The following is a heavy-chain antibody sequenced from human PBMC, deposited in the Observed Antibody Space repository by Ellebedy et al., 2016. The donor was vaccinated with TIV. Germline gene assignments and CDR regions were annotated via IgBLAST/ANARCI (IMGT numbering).Heavy chain of an antibody. Sequence: SETLSLTCAVYGGSLSGYYWSWIRQPPGKGLEWIGEINYSGSTNYNPSLKSRVTISVDTSKNQFSLKLSSVTAADTAVYFCAGVRGGYGLKGYFDLWGRGTLVIVSS. CDR2: INYSGST. J-gene: IGHJ2*01. CDR3: AGVRGGYGLKGYFDL. D-gene: IGHD6-25*01. CDR1: GGSLSGYY. V-gene: IGHV4-34*01.